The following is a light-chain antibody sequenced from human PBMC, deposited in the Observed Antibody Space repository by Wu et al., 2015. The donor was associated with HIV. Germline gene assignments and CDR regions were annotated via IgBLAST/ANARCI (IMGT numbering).Light chain of an antibody. V-gene: IGKV3-20*01. CDR1: QSVSSSY. J-gene: IGKJ2*03. CDR3: QQYGSSPYS. CDR2: GAS. Sequence: EIVLTQSPGTLSLSPGERATLSCRASQSVSSSYVAWYLQKPGQAPRLLIYGASSRATGIPDRFRGSGSGTDFTLTISRLEPEDFAVYYCQQYGSSPYSFGRGTKLEIK.